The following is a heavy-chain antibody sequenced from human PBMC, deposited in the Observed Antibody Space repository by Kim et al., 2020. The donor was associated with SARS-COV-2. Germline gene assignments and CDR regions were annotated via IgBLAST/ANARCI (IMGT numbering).Heavy chain of an antibody. CDR3: VRDLTYDHAS. D-gene: IGHD3-16*01. Sequence: THYATSVQGRFTISRDNSRSTLFLQMITLRAEDTAVYYCVRDLTYDHASWGQGTLVTVSS. V-gene: IGHV3-23*01. CDR2: T. J-gene: IGHJ4*02.